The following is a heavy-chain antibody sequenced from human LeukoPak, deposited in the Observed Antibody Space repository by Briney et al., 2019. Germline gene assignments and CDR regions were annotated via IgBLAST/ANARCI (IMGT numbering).Heavy chain of an antibody. J-gene: IGHJ4*02. D-gene: IGHD6-19*01. V-gene: IGHV3-23*01. CDR1: GFTFSSYA. Sequence: GGSLRLSCAASGFTFSSYAMSWVRQAPGKGLEWVSAISGSGGSTYYADSVKGRFTISRNNSKNTLYLQMNSLRAGDTAVYYCAKATYSSGWYQDYWGQGTLVTVSS. CDR2: ISGSGGST. CDR3: AKATYSSGWYQDY.